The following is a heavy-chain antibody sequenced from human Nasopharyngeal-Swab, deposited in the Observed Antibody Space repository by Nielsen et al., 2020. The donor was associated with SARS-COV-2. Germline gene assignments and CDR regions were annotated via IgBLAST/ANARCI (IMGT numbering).Heavy chain of an antibody. J-gene: IGHJ2*01. V-gene: IGHV4-39*07. CDR3: ARGRKIVAARWYFDL. D-gene: IGHD5-12*01. CDR1: GGSISSGSYY. CDR2: INHSGST. Sequence: SETLSLTCTVSGGSISSGSYYWSWIRQPPGKGLEWIGEINHSGSTNCNPSLKSRVTISVDTSKNQFSLKLSSVTAADTAVYYCARGRKIVAARWYFDLWGRGTLVTVSS.